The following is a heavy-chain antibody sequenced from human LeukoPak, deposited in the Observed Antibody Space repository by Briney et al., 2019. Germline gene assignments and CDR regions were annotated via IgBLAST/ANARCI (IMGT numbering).Heavy chain of an antibody. CDR1: GFTFSSYS. CDR3: ARDVDYYDSSGLEPFDY. J-gene: IGHJ4*02. D-gene: IGHD3-22*01. V-gene: IGHV3-21*01. Sequence: SGGSLRLSCAASGFTFSSYSMNWVRQAPGKGLEWVSSISSSSYIYYADSVKGRFTISRDNAKNSLYLQMNSLRAEDTAVYYCARDVDYYDSSGLEPFDYWGQGTLVTVSS. CDR2: ISSSSYI.